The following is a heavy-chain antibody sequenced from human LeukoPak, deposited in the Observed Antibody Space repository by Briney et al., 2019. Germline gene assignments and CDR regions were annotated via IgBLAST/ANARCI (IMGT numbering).Heavy chain of an antibody. D-gene: IGHD3-10*01. J-gene: IGHJ4*02. CDR1: RYIFTSYW. V-gene: IGHV5-51*01. CDR3: ATSLRPYGPGSSQIYSFDY. CDR2: IYPDDSYT. Sequence: GESLKISCEGSRYIFTSYWIGWVRQMPGKGLEWMGIIYPDDSYTRYSPSFQGQVTISADKSISTAYLQWSSLKASDTAMYYCATSLRPYGPGSSQIYSFDYGGQGPRVPVSS.